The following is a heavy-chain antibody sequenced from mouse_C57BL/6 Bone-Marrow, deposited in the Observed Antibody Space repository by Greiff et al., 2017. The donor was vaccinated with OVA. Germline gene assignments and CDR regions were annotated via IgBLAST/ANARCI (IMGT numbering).Heavy chain of an antibody. CDR3: TTSPYYSNFTLYYYAMDY. CDR1: GFNIKDDY. D-gene: IGHD2-5*01. J-gene: IGHJ4*01. V-gene: IGHV14-4*01. Sequence: VQLQQSGAELVRPGASVKLSCTASGFNIKDDYMHWVKQRPEQGLEWIGWIDPENGATEFASKFQGKAPITADTSSNTAYLQISSLTSEDTAVYYCTTSPYYSNFTLYYYAMDYWGQGTSVTVSS. CDR2: IDPENGAT.